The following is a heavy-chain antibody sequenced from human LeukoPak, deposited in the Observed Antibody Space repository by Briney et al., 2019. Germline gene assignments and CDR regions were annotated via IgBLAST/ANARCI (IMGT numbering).Heavy chain of an antibody. V-gene: IGHV1-2*02. CDR1: GYTFTGYY. Sequence: ASVKVSCKASGYTFTGYYMHWVRQAPGQGREWMGWINPNSGGTNYAQKFQGRVTMTRDTSMSTAYMELSRLRSDDTAVYYCAREESVAGGLDYWGQGTLVTVSS. CDR3: AREESVAGGLDY. D-gene: IGHD6-19*01. CDR2: INPNSGGT. J-gene: IGHJ4*02.